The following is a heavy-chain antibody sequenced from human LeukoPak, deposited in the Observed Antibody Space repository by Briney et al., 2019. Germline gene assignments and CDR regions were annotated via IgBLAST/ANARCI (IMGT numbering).Heavy chain of an antibody. D-gene: IGHD1-26*01. CDR1: GFTLSTYW. J-gene: IGHJ4*02. CDR3: ARDKVVGATIFDY. Sequence: GGSLRLSCAASGFTLSTYWMSWVRQAPGKGLEWVANIKQDGSEIYYVDSVKGRFTISRDNAKNSLYLQMNSLRAEDTAVYYCARDKVVGATIFDYWGQGTLVTVSS. V-gene: IGHV3-7*03. CDR2: IKQDGSEI.